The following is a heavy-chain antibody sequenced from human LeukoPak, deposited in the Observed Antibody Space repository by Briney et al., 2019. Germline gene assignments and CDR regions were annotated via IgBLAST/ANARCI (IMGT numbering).Heavy chain of an antibody. CDR3: ARDGVLWFGELVPGGY. J-gene: IGHJ4*02. CDR1: GGSISSSSYY. D-gene: IGHD3-10*01. V-gene: IGHV4-39*07. Sequence: SETLSLTCTVSGGSISSSSYYWGWIRQPPGKGLEWIGSIYYSGSTYYNPSLKSRVTISVDTSKNQFSLKLSSVTAADTAVYYCARDGVLWFGELVPGGYWGQGTLVTVS. CDR2: IYYSGST.